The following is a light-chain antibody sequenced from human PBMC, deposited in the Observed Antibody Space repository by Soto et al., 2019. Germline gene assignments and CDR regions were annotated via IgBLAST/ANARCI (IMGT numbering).Light chain of an antibody. J-gene: IGKJ4*01. CDR1: QSVGSSF. CDR3: QQYENSPLT. CDR2: RTS. V-gene: IGKV3-20*01. Sequence: EIVLTQSPDTLCLSPGERATLSCRASQSVGSSFLAWYQQKPGQAPRLLIYRTSTRATGIPDRFTGSGSGTDFTLTISRLEPEDFAVYYCQQYENSPLTFGGGTKVEIK.